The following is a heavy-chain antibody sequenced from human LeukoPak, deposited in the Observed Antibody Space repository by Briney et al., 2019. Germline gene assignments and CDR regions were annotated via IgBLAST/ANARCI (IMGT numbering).Heavy chain of an antibody. Sequence: GGSLTLLCAASGFTFSSYRMMWLRQAQGKGREGVANIKQDGSEKYYVDSVKGRFTISRDNAKNSLYLQMNSLRAEDTAVYYCARPGIARYYYGMDVWGQGTTVTVSS. CDR3: ARPGIARYYYGMDV. V-gene: IGHV3-7*01. CDR2: IKQDGSEK. D-gene: IGHD6-13*01. J-gene: IGHJ6*02. CDR1: GFTFSSYR.